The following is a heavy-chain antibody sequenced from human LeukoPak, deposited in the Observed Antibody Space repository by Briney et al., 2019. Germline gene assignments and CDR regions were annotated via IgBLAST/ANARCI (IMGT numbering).Heavy chain of an antibody. D-gene: IGHD3-22*01. CDR1: GGSISDYY. J-gene: IGHJ4*02. Sequence: PSVTLSLTCTVSGGSISDYYWSWIRQPAGKGLEWIGRIYTSGSTNYNPSPKSRVTMSVDTSKNQFSLKLSSVTAADTAVYYCARDHYDSSGYYIVDYWGQGTLVTVSS. V-gene: IGHV4-4*07. CDR2: IYTSGST. CDR3: ARDHYDSSGYYIVDY.